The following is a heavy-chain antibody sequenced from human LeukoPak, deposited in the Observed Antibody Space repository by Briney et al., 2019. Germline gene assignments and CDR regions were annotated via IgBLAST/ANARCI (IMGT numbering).Heavy chain of an antibody. CDR1: GGSISSYY. J-gene: IGHJ4*02. V-gene: IGHV4-4*07. D-gene: IGHD3-10*01. CDR2: IYTSGST. CDR3: AKEALQHYYGSGAPRRLDY. Sequence: SETLSLTCSVSGGSISSYYWNWIRQPAGKGLEWIGRIYTSGSTNYNPSLKSRGTMSVDTSKSQFSLKLSSVTAADTAVYYCAKEALQHYYGSGAPRRLDYWGQGTLVTVSS.